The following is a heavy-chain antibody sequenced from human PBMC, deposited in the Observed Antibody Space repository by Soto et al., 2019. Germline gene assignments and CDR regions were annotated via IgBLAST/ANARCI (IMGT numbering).Heavy chain of an antibody. CDR1: GFTFADYA. Sequence: VQMVESGGGVVHPGGSLRLSCAVSGFTFADYAVHWVRQSAGKGLEWVSFINADGSEKYYADSVRGRFTISRDNSKDSFYLQMNSLRLEDTAMYYCAKAKFYYDSSPYDSWGQGTLVTV. D-gene: IGHD3-22*01. V-gene: IGHV3-43*02. CDR2: INADGSEK. J-gene: IGHJ4*02. CDR3: AKAKFYYDSSPYDS.